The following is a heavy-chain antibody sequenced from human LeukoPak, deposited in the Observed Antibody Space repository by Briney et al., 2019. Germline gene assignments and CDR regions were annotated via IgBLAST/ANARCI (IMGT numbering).Heavy chain of an antibody. J-gene: IGHJ4*02. CDR3: AKDLPSKRVVPAAHDY. D-gene: IGHD2-2*01. CDR2: ISYDGSNK. CDR1: GFTFSSYG. V-gene: IGHV3-30*18. Sequence: GGSLRLSCAPSGFTFSSYGMHWVRQAPGKGLEWVAVISYDGSNKYYADSVKGRFTISRDNSKNTLYLQMNSLRAEDTAVYYCAKDLPSKRVVPAAHDYWGQGTLVTVSS.